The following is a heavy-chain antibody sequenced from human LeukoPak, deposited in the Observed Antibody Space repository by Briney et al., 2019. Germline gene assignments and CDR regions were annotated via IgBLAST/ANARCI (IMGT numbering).Heavy chain of an antibody. J-gene: IGHJ4*02. V-gene: IGHV3-23*01. CDR1: GFTFSSYA. D-gene: IGHD3-9*01. Sequence: GGSLRLSCAASGFTFSSYAMSWVRQAPGKGLEWVSVISDGGGSTYYADSVKGRFTISRDNSKNTLYLQMNSLRAEDTAVYYCAKSVTGYVPGGYWGQGTLVTVSS. CDR3: AKSVTGYVPGGY. CDR2: ISDGGGST.